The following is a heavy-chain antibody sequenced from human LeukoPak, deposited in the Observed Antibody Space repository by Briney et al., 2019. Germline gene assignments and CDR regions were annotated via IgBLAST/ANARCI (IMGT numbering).Heavy chain of an antibody. CDR2: ISYDGSNK. V-gene: IGHV3-30*04. D-gene: IGHD5-18*01. J-gene: IGHJ4*02. CDR1: GFTFSSYA. CDR3: ARDSYGFDY. Sequence: LGGSLRLSCAASGFTFSSYAMHWVRQAPGKGLEWVAVISYDGSNKYYADSVKGRFTISRDNSKNTLYLQMNSLRAEDTAVYYCARDSYGFDYWGQGTLVTVSS.